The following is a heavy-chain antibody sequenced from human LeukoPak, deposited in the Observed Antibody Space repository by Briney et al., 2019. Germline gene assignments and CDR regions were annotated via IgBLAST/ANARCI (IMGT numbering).Heavy chain of an antibody. V-gene: IGHV4-59*01. J-gene: IGHJ5*02. D-gene: IGHD3-16*01. CDR1: GGSISGYY. CDR3: ARGFEGVAGWFDP. Sequence: SETLSLTCTVSGGSISGYYWSWIRQPPGKALEWIGYISYRGSTKYNLSLKSRVTISVDTSKNQFSLKPSSVIAADTAMYYCARGFEGVAGWFDPWGQGTLVTVSS. CDR2: ISYRGST.